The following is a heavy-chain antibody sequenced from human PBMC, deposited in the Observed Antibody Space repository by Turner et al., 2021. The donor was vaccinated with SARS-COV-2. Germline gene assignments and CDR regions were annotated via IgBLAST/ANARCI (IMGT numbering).Heavy chain of an antibody. CDR1: GFPFSSYA. Sequence: EVQLLESGGGLVQPGGSLRLSCAASGFPFSSYAMSWVRQAPGRGLGWVSAIRGSGGSTYYADSVKGRFTISRDNSKNTLYLQMNSLRAEETAVYYCATILEDRWGYPDYWGQGTLVTVSS. CDR2: IRGSGGST. V-gene: IGHV3-23*01. J-gene: IGHJ4*02. CDR3: ATILEDRWGYPDY. D-gene: IGHD3-9*01.